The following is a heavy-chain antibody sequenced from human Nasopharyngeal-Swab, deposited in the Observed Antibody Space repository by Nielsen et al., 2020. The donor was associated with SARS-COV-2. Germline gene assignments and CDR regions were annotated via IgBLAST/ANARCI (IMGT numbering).Heavy chain of an antibody. V-gene: IGHV1-46*01. CDR1: GYTFTRYH. J-gene: IGHJ4*02. CDR3: ARDWPGGWFLAY. Sequence: ASVKVSCKASGYTFTRYHMHWVRQAPGQGLEWMGLITPSGGSTNYAQKFQGRVTMNSDTSTSTVYMYLSSLRSEDTAVYYCARDWPGGWFLAYWGQGTLVTVSS. CDR2: ITPSGGST. D-gene: IGHD6-19*01.